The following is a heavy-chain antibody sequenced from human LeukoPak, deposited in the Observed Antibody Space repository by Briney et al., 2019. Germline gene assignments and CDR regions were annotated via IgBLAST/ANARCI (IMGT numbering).Heavy chain of an antibody. J-gene: IGHJ5*02. CDR2: ISSSGNT. V-gene: IGHV4-61*02. CDR3: ARSPSAGWFDP. Sequence: SETLSLTCTVSGGSLISGSYYWSWIRQPAGKGLEWIGRISSSGNTNYNPSLKSRVTISIDTSKNQFSLKLSSVTAADTAVYYCARSPSAGWFDPWGQGTLVTVSS. CDR1: GGSLISGSYY.